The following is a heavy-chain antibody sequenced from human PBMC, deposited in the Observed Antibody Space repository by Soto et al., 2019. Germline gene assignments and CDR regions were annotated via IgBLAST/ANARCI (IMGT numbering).Heavy chain of an antibody. Sequence: SETLSLTCIVSGESISSSSYYWGWIRQPPGKGLEWIGSIYYSGRTHYNPSFKSRVTISIDTSKNQFSLKLSSVTATDTAVYYCARQRTTVVTQAYFDHWGKGALVTVSS. D-gene: IGHD2-21*02. CDR3: ARQRTTVVTQAYFDH. CDR2: IYYSGRT. J-gene: IGHJ4*02. V-gene: IGHV4-39*01. CDR1: GESISSSSYY.